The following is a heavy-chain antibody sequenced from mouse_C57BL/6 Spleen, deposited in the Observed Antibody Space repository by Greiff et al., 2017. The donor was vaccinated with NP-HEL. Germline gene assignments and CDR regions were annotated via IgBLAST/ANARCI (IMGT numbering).Heavy chain of an antibody. CDR3: ATFYYDYGGGY. V-gene: IGHV1-52*01. Sequence: QVQLQQPGAELVRPGSSVKLSCKASGYTFTSYWMHWVKQRPIQGLEWIGNIDPSDSETHYNQKFKDKATLTVDKSSSTAYMQLSSLTSEDSAVYYCATFYYDYGGGYWGQGTLVTVSA. CDR2: IDPSDSET. J-gene: IGHJ3*01. CDR1: GYTFTSYW. D-gene: IGHD2-4*01.